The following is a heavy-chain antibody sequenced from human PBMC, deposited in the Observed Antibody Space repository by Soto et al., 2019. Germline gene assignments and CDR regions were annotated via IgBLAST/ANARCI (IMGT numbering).Heavy chain of an antibody. Sequence: EVQLLESGGGLVQPGGSLRLSCAASGFTFSSYAMSWVRQAPGKGLEWVSAISGSGGSTYYADSVMGRFTISRDNSKNTLYLQMNSLRAEDTAVYYCAKPSGKGSSSSRYFDYWGQGTLVTVSS. CDR1: GFTFSSYA. CDR3: AKPSGKGSSSSRYFDY. V-gene: IGHV3-23*01. D-gene: IGHD6-6*01. J-gene: IGHJ4*02. CDR2: ISGSGGST.